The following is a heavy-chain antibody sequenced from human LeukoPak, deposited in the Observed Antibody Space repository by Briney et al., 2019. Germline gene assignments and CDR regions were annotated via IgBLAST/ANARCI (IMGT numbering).Heavy chain of an antibody. V-gene: IGHV1-2*02. CDR3: AGYTVVRGLTLSAFDI. CDR2: FDPNTGAT. D-gene: IGHD3-10*01. CDR1: GHTLTGYY. J-gene: IGHJ3*02. Sequence: ASVKVSCKASGHTLTGYYIHWVRQAPRQGLEWMGCFDPNTGATHYAQKFQGRVTMTRDTSIDTDFLELRSLISDDTALYYCAGYTVVRGLTLSAFDIWGQGTMVTVSS.